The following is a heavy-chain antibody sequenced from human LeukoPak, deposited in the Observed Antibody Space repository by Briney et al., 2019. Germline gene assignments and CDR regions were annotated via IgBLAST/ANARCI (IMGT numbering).Heavy chain of an antibody. CDR1: GYTFTSFA. V-gene: IGHV1-3*04. D-gene: IGHD3-10*01. J-gene: IGHJ4*02. CDR2: MNIGNGNT. Sequence: ASVKVSYKASGYTFTSFAVHWVRQAPGQRPEWMGWMNIGNGNTKYSQNIQDRITFIRDTSANTVYMELSSLTSEDTAVYYCARSAILDYYYGSGRFFDYWGQGSLVTVSS. CDR3: ARSAILDYYYGSGRFFDY.